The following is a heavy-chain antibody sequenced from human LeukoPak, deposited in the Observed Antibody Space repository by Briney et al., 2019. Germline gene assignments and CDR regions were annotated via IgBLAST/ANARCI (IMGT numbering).Heavy chain of an antibody. CDR2: IWSDGSNK. CDR1: GFTFNHFG. D-gene: IGHD4-11*01. Sequence: GGSLRLSCAASGFTFNHFGMHWVRQAPGKGLEWVAVIWSDGSNKFYADSVRGRFTISRDDSRKTVYLQTDRMTAEDTAIYYCAKDAQRGFDYSNSLEYWGQGALVTVSS. V-gene: IGHV3-33*06. CDR3: AKDAQRGFDYSNSLEY. J-gene: IGHJ4*02.